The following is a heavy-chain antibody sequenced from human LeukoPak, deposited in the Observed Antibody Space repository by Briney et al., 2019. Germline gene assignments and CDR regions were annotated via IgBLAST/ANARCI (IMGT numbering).Heavy chain of an antibody. D-gene: IGHD2-15*01. CDR2: INHRGGS. CDR1: GESFSAYF. J-gene: IGHJ4*02. CDR3: ARGSSFDGYCSAGACDAGYYDS. V-gene: IGHV4-34*01. Sequence: SETLSLTCAVYGESFSAYFWNWIRQAPGKPLEYIGEINHRGGSHYNPSLKTRVTLSVDTSKNQFSLKLTSVTAADTAVYFCARGSSFDGYCSAGACDAGYYDSWGQGTPVTVSS.